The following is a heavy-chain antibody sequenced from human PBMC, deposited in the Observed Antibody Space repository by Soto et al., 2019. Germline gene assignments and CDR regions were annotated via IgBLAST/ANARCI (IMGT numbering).Heavy chain of an antibody. CDR1: GYTFTSYG. CDR3: ARDPGYASGWHHSDAFDI. D-gene: IGHD6-19*01. J-gene: IGHJ3*02. V-gene: IGHV1-18*01. Sequence: QVQLVQSGTEVKKPGASVKVSCKASGYTFTSYGISWVRQAPGQGLEWMGWISAYNGNTNYAQKLQGRVTMTTDTSTSTAYMEGRSLRSDDTAVYYRARDPGYASGWHHSDAFDIWGQGTMVTVSS. CDR2: ISAYNGNT.